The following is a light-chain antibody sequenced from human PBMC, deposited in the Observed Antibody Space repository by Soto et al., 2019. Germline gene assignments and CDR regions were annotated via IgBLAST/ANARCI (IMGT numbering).Light chain of an antibody. CDR2: RAS. J-gene: IGKJ5*01. V-gene: IGKV3-20*01. CDR3: QQYTNWPPIT. Sequence: EIVLTQSPGTLSLSPGEGATLSCRASQSVSGDYLAWYQSKPGQAPRLLIFRASSRASGVPARFSGGGSGTEFTLTISTLQSEDFAVYYCQQYTNWPPITFGQGTRLEIK. CDR1: QSVSGDY.